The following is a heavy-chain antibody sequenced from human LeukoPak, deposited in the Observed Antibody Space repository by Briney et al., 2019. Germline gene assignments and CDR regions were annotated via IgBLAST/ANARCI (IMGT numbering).Heavy chain of an antibody. Sequence: ASVKVSCKASGYTFTGYYMHWVRQAPGKGLEWMGGFDPEDGETIYAQKFQGRVTMTEDTSTDTAYMELSSLRSEDTAVYYCATAPQGIVGATTHYFDYWGQGTLVTVSS. CDR2: FDPEDGET. V-gene: IGHV1-24*01. D-gene: IGHD1-26*01. J-gene: IGHJ4*02. CDR1: GYTFTGYY. CDR3: ATAPQGIVGATTHYFDY.